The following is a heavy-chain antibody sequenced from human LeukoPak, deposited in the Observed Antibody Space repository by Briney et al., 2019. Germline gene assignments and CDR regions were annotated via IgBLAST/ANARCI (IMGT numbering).Heavy chain of an antibody. J-gene: IGHJ4*02. D-gene: IGHD6-6*01. Sequence: GGSLRLSCAASGFTFSSYSMNWVRQAPGKGLEWVSSISSSSSYIYYADSVKGRFTISRDNAKNSLYLQMNSLRAEDTAVYYCARDYIAARHPLDYWGQGTLVTVSP. CDR2: ISSSSSYI. CDR1: GFTFSSYS. CDR3: ARDYIAARHPLDY. V-gene: IGHV3-21*01.